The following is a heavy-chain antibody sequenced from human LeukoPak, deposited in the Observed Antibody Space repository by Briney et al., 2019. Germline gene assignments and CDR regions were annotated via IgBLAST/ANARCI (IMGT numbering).Heavy chain of an antibody. V-gene: IGHV4-59*08. CDR2: IHYGGGT. Sequence: SETLPLTCTVSGDSITSHHWNWLRQVPGKKMEWIGYIHYGGGTNGNPSLKSRVTMSIDMSKNQVFLNLRSVTAADTAVYYCAGWCSRPTCKNSFDVWGQGTLVTVAS. D-gene: IGHD2-8*01. CDR3: AGWCSRPTCKNSFDV. CDR1: GDSITSHH. J-gene: IGHJ3*01.